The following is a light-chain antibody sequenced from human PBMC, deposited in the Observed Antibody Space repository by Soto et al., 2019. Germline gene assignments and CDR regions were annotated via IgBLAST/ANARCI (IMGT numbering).Light chain of an antibody. CDR1: QGIGSY. J-gene: IGKJ4*01. CDR3: QQTYSFPLT. V-gene: IGKV1-12*01. CDR2: GAS. Sequence: DIQMTQSPSSLSASVGDRVSITCRASQGIGSYLAWYQHKPRKAPNLLIYGASSLQSGVPSRFTGSGSGTDFTLTISSLQPEDFATYFCQQTYSFPLTFGGGTKWISN.